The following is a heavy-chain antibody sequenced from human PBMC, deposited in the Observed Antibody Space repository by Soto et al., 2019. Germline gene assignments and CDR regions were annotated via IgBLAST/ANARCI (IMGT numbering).Heavy chain of an antibody. D-gene: IGHD3-3*01. Sequence: SETLSLTCTVSGGSISSSSYYWGWIRQPPGKGLEWIGSIYYSGSTYYNPSLKSRVTISVDTSKNQFSLKLSSVTAADTAVYYCARLTASYDFWSGSVGAIDYWGQGTLVTVSS. V-gene: IGHV4-39*01. CDR2: IYYSGST. CDR3: ARLTASYDFWSGSVGAIDY. J-gene: IGHJ4*02. CDR1: GGSISSSSYY.